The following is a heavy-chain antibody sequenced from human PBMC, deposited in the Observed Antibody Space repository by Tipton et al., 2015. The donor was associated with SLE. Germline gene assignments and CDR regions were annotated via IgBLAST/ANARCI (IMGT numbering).Heavy chain of an antibody. CDR1: GFTFSSYS. Sequence: QLVQSGGGLVQPGGSLRLSCAASGFTFSSYSMNWVRQAPGKGLEWVSCISSSSSYIYYGDSVKGRFTISRDNAKNSLYLQMNSLRAEDTAVYYCARDSGLHLGYMDVWGKGTTVTVSS. V-gene: IGHV3-21*01. CDR2: ISSSSSYI. J-gene: IGHJ6*03. D-gene: IGHD3-16*01. CDR3: ARDSGLHLGYMDV.